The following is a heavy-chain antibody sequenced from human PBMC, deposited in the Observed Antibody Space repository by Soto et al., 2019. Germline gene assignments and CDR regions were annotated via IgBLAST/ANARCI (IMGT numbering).Heavy chain of an antibody. J-gene: IGHJ6*02. CDR1: GFTFSSSG. V-gene: IGHV3-30*03. CDR2: LANDGITK. D-gene: IGHD3-9*01. Sequence: HLVESGGGVVQPGRSLRLSCAASGFTFSSSGWHWVRQAPGKGLEWVAFLANDGITKNYADSVKGRFTISRDNSKNTVFLQIDSLRGDDTAVYYCARDGPHFDVDVWGQGTTVTVSS. CDR3: ARDGPHFDVDV.